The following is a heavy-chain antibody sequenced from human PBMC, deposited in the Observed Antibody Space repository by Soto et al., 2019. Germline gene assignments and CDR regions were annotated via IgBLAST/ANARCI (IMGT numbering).Heavy chain of an antibody. CDR2: IYYSGST. V-gene: IGHV4-59*01. CDR3: ARDTLVVPAAISWFYYYYGMDV. CDR1: GGSISSYY. D-gene: IGHD2-2*02. J-gene: IGHJ6*02. Sequence: SETLSLTCTVSGGSISSYYWSWIRQPPGKGLEWIGYIYYSGSTNYNPSLKSRVTISVDTSKNQFSLKLSSVTAADTAVYYCARDTLVVPAAISWFYYYYGMDVWGQGTTVT.